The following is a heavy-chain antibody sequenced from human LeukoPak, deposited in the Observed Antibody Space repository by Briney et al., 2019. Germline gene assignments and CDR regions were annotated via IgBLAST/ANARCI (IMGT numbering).Heavy chain of an antibody. CDR2: MNPNSGNT. D-gene: IGHD3-3*01. V-gene: IGHV1-8*01. J-gene: IGHJ5*02. CDR3: ASWITIFGVATPFDP. CDR1: GYTFTSYD. Sequence: GASVKVSCKASGYTFTSYDINWVRQATGQGLEWMGWMNPNSGNTGYAQKFQGRVTVTTDESTSTAYMELSSLRSEDTAVYYCASWITIFGVATPFDPWGQGTLVTVSS.